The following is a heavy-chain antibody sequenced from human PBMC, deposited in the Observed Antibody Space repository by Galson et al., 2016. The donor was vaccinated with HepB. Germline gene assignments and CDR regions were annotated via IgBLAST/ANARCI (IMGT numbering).Heavy chain of an antibody. CDR1: GFTFSSYA. V-gene: IGHV3-30-3*01. CDR2: ISYDGSNR. CDR3: ASVENFDY. D-gene: IGHD5-24*01. J-gene: IGHJ4*02. Sequence: SLRLACAASGFTFSSYAMSFVRQAPGKGLEWVAVISYDGSNRYYADSVKGRFTISRDNSKNTLYLQMNSLRPEDTAVYYCASVENFDYWGQGTLVTVSS.